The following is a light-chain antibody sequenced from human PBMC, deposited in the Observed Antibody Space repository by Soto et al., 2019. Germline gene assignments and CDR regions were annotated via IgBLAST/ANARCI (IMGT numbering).Light chain of an antibody. J-gene: IGKJ1*01. V-gene: IGKV3-15*01. CDR1: ESVSSN. Sequence: VMTQSPASLSVSPGERATLSCRASESVSSNLAWYQQKPGQGHRLLIYGASTRATGIQARFSGSGSGTEFTLTIKSLQSEDFAVYYCKQYNNWPWTFGQGTKVDI. CDR2: GAS. CDR3: KQYNNWPWT.